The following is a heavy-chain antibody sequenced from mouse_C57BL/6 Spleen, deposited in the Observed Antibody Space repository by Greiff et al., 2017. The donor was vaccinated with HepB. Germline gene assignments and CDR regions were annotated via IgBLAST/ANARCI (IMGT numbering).Heavy chain of an antibody. D-gene: IGHD2-2*01. CDR2: IDPENGDT. CDR3: TTPSTMVTFAY. Sequence: EVQLQQSGAELVRPGASVKLSCTASGFNIKDDYMHWVKQRPEQGLEWIGWIDPENGDTEYASKFQGKATITADTSSNTAYLQLSSLTSEDTAVYYCTTPSTMVTFAYWGQGTLVTVSA. J-gene: IGHJ3*01. V-gene: IGHV14-4*01. CDR1: GFNIKDDY.